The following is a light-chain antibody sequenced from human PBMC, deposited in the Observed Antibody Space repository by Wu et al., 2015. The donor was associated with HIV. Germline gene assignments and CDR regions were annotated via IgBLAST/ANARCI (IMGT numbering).Light chain of an antibody. CDR3: QHYNAYPLT. V-gene: IGKV1-5*03. CDR1: QTINNW. Sequence: DIQMTQSPSTLSASVGDRVTVTCRASQTINNWLAWYQQKPGKGPNLLIYKASTLEGGVPSRSSGSGSGTEFTLTISNLQPDDFATYYCQHYNAYPLTFGGGTKVEIQ. CDR2: KAS. J-gene: IGKJ4*01.